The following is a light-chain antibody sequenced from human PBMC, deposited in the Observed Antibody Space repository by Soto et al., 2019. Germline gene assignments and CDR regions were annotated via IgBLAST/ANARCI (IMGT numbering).Light chain of an antibody. J-gene: IGKJ5*01. CDR3: QQYYNTPIT. V-gene: IGKV4-1*01. CDR1: QSVLYNSNNMNY. CDR2: WAS. Sequence: DIVMTQSPDSLAVSLGERATINCKSSQSVLYNSNNMNYLAWYQQKPGHPPKLLIYWASTREYGVPDRFSGSGSGTDFTLTISSLQAEDVAVYYCQQYYNTPITFGQGTRLEIK.